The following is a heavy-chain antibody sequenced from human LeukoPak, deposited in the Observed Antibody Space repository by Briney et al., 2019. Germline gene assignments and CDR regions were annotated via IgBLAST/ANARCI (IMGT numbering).Heavy chain of an antibody. Sequence: PGGSLRLSCAASGFTFSTYAMSWVRQAPRKGLEWVSAISGSGDSTYYADSVKGRFTISRDNSKNTLYLQMNSLRAEDTAIYYCAKDGDLPVAVTEGFFDYWGQGSLVTVSA. D-gene: IGHD2-21*02. CDR1: GFTFSTYA. J-gene: IGHJ4*02. V-gene: IGHV3-23*01. CDR3: AKDGDLPVAVTEGFFDY. CDR2: ISGSGDST.